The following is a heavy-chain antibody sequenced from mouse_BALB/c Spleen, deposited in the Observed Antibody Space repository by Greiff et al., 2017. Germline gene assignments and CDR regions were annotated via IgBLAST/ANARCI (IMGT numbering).Heavy chain of an antibody. J-gene: IGHJ4*01. D-gene: IGHD3-1*01. CDR3: AREGELGLRYYAMDY. CDR2: IYPGNGDT. CDR1: GYTFTSYN. V-gene: IGHV1-12*01. Sequence: VQLQQSGAELVKPGASVKMSCKASGYTFTSYNMHWVKQTPGQGLEWIGAIYPGNGDTSYNQKFKGKATLTADKSSSTAYMQLSSLTSEDSAVYYCAREGELGLRYYAMDYWGQGTSVTVSS.